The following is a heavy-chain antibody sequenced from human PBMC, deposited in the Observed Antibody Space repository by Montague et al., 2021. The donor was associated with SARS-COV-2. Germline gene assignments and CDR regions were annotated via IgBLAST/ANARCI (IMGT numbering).Heavy chain of an antibody. CDR3: ARAYCGGDCYFYWYFDL. CDR2: TYYRSRWYN. CDR1: GDSVSSNIAT. V-gene: IGHV6-1*01. Sequence: SAISGDSVSSNIATWNWIRQSPSRGLEWLGRTYYRSRWYNDYAVSVKGRVIINPDTSKNRIYLQLNSVTPEDTAVYYCARAYCGGDCYFYWYFDLWGRGTLVTVSS. J-gene: IGHJ2*01. D-gene: IGHD2-21*02.